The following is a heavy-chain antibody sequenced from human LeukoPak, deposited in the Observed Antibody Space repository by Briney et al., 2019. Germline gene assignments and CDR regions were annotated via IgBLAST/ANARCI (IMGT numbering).Heavy chain of an antibody. V-gene: IGHV3-23*01. CDR1: GFTFSSYA. CDR2: TSGSGGST. CDR3: AKYREEDDGWYPDNDAFDI. J-gene: IGHJ3*02. D-gene: IGHD6-19*01. Sequence: GGSLRLSCAASGFTFSSYAMSWVRQAPGKGLEWVSATSGSGGSTYYADSVKGRFTISRDNSKNTLYLQMNSLRAEDTAVYYCAKYREEDDGWYPDNDAFDIWGQGTMVTVSS.